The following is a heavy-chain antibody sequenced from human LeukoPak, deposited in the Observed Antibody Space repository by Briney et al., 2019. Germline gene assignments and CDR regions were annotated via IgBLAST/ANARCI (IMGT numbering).Heavy chain of an antibody. CDR2: INPSGGST. V-gene: IGHV1-46*01. Sequence: ASVKVSCKASGYTFTSYYMHWVRQAPGQGLEWMGIINPSGGSTSYAQKFQGRVTMTRDTSTSTVYMELSSLRSEDTAVYYCARDRGYCSSTSCYSYYYYGMDVWGKGTTVTASS. D-gene: IGHD2-2*01. J-gene: IGHJ6*04. CDR1: GYTFTSYY. CDR3: ARDRGYCSSTSCYSYYYYGMDV.